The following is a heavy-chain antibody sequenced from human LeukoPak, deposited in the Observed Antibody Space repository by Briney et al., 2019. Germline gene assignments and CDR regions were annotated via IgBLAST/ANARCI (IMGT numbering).Heavy chain of an antibody. J-gene: IGHJ3*02. Sequence: PSETLSLTRSVSGVPISTCYWSWLRQSPGKGLEWIAYVYYNGDILYNPSLKSRVSISLDTSKNQVSLKLSSVTAADTAVYYCARVARRAFDIWGQGTMVTVSS. CDR1: GVPISTCY. V-gene: IGHV4-59*01. CDR3: ARVARRAFDI. CDR2: VYYNGDI.